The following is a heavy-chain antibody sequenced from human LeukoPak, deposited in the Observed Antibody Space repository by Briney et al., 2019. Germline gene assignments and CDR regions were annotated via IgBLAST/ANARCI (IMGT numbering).Heavy chain of an antibody. CDR2: IGTAGDT. CDR3: ARGTSSGWYGWFDP. J-gene: IGHJ5*02. CDR1: GFTFSGYD. Sequence: GGSLRLSCAASGFTFSGYDMHWVRQATGKGLEWVSAIGTAGDTYYPGSVKGRFTISRENAKNSLYLQMNSLRAGDTAVYYCARGTSSGWYGWFDPWGQGTLVTVSS. D-gene: IGHD6-19*01. V-gene: IGHV3-13*01.